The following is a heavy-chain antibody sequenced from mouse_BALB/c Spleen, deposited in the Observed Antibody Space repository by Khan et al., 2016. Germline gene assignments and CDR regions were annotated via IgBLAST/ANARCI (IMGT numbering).Heavy chain of an antibody. V-gene: IGHV3-2*02. CDR1: GYSITSDYA. J-gene: IGHJ2*01. D-gene: IGHD2-4*01. CDR3: VRREITTWGYYFDY. Sequence: EVQLQESGPGLVKPSQSLSLTCTVTGYSITSDYAWNWIRQFPGNKLEWMGYISYSGSTSYNPSLKSRISITRDTSKNQFFLQLNSVTTEDTATYYCVRREITTWGYYFDYWGQGTTLTVYS. CDR2: ISYSGST.